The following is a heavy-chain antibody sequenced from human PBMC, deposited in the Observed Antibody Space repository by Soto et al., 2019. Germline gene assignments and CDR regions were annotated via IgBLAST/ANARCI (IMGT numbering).Heavy chain of an antibody. V-gene: IGHV4-34*01. D-gene: IGHD1-26*01. CDR3: ARGRMGMFHSNNWFDP. J-gene: IGHJ5*02. Sequence: SETLSLTCAVYGGSLSCYYWSWIRQPSGKGLEWIGEINHSGSTNYNPSLKSRVTISVDTSKNQFSLKLSSVTAADTAVYYCARGRMGMFHSNNWFDPWGQGTLVTVSS. CDR1: GGSLSCYY. CDR2: INHSGST.